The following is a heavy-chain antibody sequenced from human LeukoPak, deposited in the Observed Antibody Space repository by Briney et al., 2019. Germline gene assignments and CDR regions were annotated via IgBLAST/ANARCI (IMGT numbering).Heavy chain of an antibody. CDR1: GFTFSSYA. J-gene: IGHJ4*02. V-gene: IGHV3-30-3*01. CDR2: ISYDGSNK. Sequence: GRSLRLSCAASGFTFSSYAMHWVRQAPGKGLEWVAVISYDGSNKYYADSVKGRFTISRDNSKNTLYLQMNSLRAEDTAVYYCAKVAVVVPAATHFDYWGQGTLVTVSS. CDR3: AKVAVVVPAATHFDY. D-gene: IGHD2-2*01.